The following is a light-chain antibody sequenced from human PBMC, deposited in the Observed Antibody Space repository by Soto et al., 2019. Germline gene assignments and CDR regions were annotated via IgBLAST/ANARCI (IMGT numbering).Light chain of an antibody. CDR2: DAS. CDR1: QSISSY. V-gene: IGKV1-39*01. CDR3: QQSYITPLA. J-gene: IGKJ1*01. Sequence: DIQMTQSPSSLSASVGDRVTITCRASQSISSYLNWYQQKPGKAPKLLIYDASSLESGVPSRFSGSGSGTDFTLTISSLQPEDFATYYCQQSYITPLAFGQGTKVDIK.